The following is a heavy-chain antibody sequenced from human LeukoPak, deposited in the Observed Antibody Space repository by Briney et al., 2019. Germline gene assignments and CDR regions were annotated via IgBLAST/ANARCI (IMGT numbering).Heavy chain of an antibody. CDR2: IYPGDFDT. J-gene: IGHJ4*02. CDR3: ARGATATRIFDY. V-gene: IGHV5-51*01. CDR1: GYSFTNYW. D-gene: IGHD1-1*01. Sequence: GESLKISCKGSGYSFTNYWIGWVRQMPGKGLEWMGIIYPGDFDTRYSPSFQGQITTSADKSINTAYLQWSSLKASDTAMYYCARGATATRIFDYWGQGTLVPVSS.